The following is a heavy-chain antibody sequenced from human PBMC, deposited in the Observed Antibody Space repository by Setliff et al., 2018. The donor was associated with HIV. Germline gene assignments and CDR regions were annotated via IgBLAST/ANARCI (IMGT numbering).Heavy chain of an antibody. Sequence: SETLSLTCAVSGVSISAYFWSWIRQSPEKGLEWFGYIDNSGNTNYSPSLKSRITISRDTSKNQFSLKLNSVTAADAAVYYCARSTPSVGYISEHWGQGTLVTVS. CDR1: GVSISAYF. CDR2: IDNSGNT. J-gene: IGHJ4*02. CDR3: ARSTPSVGYISEH. D-gene: IGHD5-12*01. V-gene: IGHV4-59*01.